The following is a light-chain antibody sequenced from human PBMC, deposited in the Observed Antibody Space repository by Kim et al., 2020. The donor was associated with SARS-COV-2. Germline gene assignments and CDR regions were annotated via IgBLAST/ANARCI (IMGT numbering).Light chain of an antibody. CDR1: QTVTTW. V-gene: IGKV1-5*03. CDR2: KAS. CDR3: QQYNSNSGT. Sequence: DIQMTQSPSTLSASVGDRVTITCRASQTVTTWLAWYQQKPGKAPKLLIYKASTLESGVPSRFSGSGSGTDFTLTITDLKPDDFATYYCQQYNSNSGTFGQGTKLEI. J-gene: IGKJ2*01.